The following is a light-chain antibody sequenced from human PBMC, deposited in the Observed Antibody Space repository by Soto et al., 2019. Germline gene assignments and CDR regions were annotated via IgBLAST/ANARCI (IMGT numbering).Light chain of an antibody. V-gene: IGKV2-24*01. CDR3: MQATQYPPYT. Sequence: DIVMTQTPLSSPVTLGQPASISCRSSQSLLHSDGNTYLSWLQQRPGQPPRLLIYKISNRLSRVPDRFSGSGAGTDFTLKISRVEADDVGVYYCMQATQYPPYTFGQGTKLEI. CDR1: QSLLHSDGNTY. J-gene: IGKJ2*01. CDR2: KIS.